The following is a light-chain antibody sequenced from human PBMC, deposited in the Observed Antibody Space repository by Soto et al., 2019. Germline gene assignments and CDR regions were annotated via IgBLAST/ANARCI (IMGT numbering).Light chain of an antibody. CDR1: RSNVGTNH. J-gene: IGLJ2*01. V-gene: IGLV2-23*02. CDR3: SSYADSGTLI. CDR2: EVT. Sequence: QSALTQPPSASGTPGQRVTISCSGSRSNVGTNHVNWYQQQPGKAPKLMVYEVTNRPSGVSYRFSGSKSGNTASLTISGLQAEDEADYFCSSYADSGTLIFGGGTKLTVL.